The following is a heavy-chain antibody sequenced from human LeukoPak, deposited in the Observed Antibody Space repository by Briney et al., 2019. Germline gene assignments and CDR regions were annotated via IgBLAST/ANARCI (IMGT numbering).Heavy chain of an antibody. D-gene: IGHD6-6*01. CDR3: AKAFRIAARPGPLGY. Sequence: GGSLRLSCAASGFTFSSYGMHWVRQAPGKGLEWVAFIRYDGSSKYYADSVKGRFTISRDNSKNTLYLQMNSLRAEDTAVYYCAKAFRIAARPGPLGYWGQGTLVTVSS. CDR1: GFTFSSYG. J-gene: IGHJ4*02. CDR2: IRYDGSSK. V-gene: IGHV3-30*02.